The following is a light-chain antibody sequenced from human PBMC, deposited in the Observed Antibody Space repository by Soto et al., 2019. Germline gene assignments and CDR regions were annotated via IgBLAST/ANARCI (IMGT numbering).Light chain of an antibody. CDR2: GAS. V-gene: IGKV3-20*01. Sequence: EIVLTQSPGTLSLSLGDRATLYCTASQSVTSYYLAWYQQKPGQAPRLLISGASSRATGIPDRFSGSGSETDFTLTISRLEPEDFAVYFCQQYGSSPITFGQGTRLDIQ. CDR1: QSVTSYY. J-gene: IGKJ5*01. CDR3: QQYGSSPIT.